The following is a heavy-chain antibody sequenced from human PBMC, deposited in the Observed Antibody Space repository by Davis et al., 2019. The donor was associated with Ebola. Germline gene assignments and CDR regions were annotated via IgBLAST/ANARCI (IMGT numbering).Heavy chain of an antibody. CDR2: IKQDGSEK. V-gene: IGHV3-7*01. Sequence: GESLKISCAASGFTFSSYWMSWVRQAPGKGLEWVANIKQDGSEKYYVDSVKGRFTISRDNAKSTLYLQMNSLRAEDTAMYYCARDGDYWGQGTLVTVSS. CDR1: GFTFSSYW. J-gene: IGHJ4*02. CDR3: ARDGDY.